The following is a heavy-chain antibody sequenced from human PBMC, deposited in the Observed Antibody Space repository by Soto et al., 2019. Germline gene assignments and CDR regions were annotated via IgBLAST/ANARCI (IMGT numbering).Heavy chain of an antibody. CDR2: IFYGGST. V-gene: IGHV4-39*01. CDR1: GVSIKTNDYY. D-gene: IGHD2-15*01. J-gene: IGHJ4*02. Sequence: PSETLSLTCIVSGVSIKTNDYYWGWVRQPPGKGLEWIGNIFYGGSTFYNPSLRTRLSISVDTSKNQFSLRLNSVTAADTAVYYCAAFVVPASRNTGLDFWGQGTLVTVSS. CDR3: AAFVVPASRNTGLDF.